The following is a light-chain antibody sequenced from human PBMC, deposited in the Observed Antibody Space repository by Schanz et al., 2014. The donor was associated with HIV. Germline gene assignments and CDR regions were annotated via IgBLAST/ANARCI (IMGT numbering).Light chain of an antibody. CDR1: QSVSSN. CDR3: QQYGVSPFT. Sequence: EIVMTQSPGTLSVSPGEGATLSCRASQSVSSNLAWYQQKPGQAPRLLIYGASTRATGIPARFSGSGSGTDFTLTISRLEPEDFAVYYCQQYGVSPFTFGPGTTVDIK. J-gene: IGKJ3*01. V-gene: IGKV3-15*01. CDR2: GAS.